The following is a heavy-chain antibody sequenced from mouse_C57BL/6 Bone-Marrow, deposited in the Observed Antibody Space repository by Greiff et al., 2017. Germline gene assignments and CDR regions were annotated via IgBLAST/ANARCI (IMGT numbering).Heavy chain of an antibody. Sequence: EVQLQQSGAELVRPGASVTLSCTASGFNIKDAYMHWVKQRPKQGLEGIGWINTENGDTEYASKFQGKATITVDTSSNTAYLQLSSLTSEDTAVYYCTRIAYWGQGTLVTVSA. CDR2: INTENGDT. CDR3: TRIAY. V-gene: IGHV14-4*01. J-gene: IGHJ3*01. CDR1: GFNIKDAY.